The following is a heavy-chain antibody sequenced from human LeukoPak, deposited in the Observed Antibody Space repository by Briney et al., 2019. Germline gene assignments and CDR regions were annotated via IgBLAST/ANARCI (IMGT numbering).Heavy chain of an antibody. D-gene: IGHD3-3*01. Sequence: EASVKVSCKASGYTFTSYGISWVRQAPGQGLEWMGWISAYNGNTNYAQKLQGRVTMTTDTSTSTAYMELRSLRSDDTAVYYCARVNSYYDFWSGYLLAWFDPWGQGTLVTVPS. CDR3: ARVNSYYDFWSGYLLAWFDP. V-gene: IGHV1-18*01. J-gene: IGHJ5*02. CDR2: ISAYNGNT. CDR1: GYTFTSYG.